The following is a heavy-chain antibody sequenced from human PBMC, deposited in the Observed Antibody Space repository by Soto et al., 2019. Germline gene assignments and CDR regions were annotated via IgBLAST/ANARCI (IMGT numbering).Heavy chain of an antibody. CDR3: ARVFHGSGYFDY. CDR1: GFTFSDYY. Sequence: GGSLRLSCAASGFTFSDYYMSWIRQAPGKGLEWVSYISSSSSYTNYADSVKGRFTISRDNAKNSLYLQMNSLRAEDTAVYYCARVFHGSGYFDYWGQGTLVTVSS. V-gene: IGHV3-11*06. D-gene: IGHD3-10*01. CDR2: ISSSSSYT. J-gene: IGHJ4*02.